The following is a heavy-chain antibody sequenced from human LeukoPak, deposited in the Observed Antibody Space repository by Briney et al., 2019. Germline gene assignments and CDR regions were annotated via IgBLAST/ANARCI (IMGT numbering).Heavy chain of an antibody. J-gene: IGHJ3*02. Sequence: PGGSLRPSCAASGFTFSSYGMHWVRQAPGKGLEWVAVIWYDGSNKYYADSVKGRFTISRDNSKNTLYLQMNSLRAEDTAVYYCARAMIVVARTAFDIWGQGTMVTVSS. CDR2: IWYDGSNK. CDR1: GFTFSSYG. CDR3: ARAMIVVARTAFDI. V-gene: IGHV3-33*01. D-gene: IGHD3-22*01.